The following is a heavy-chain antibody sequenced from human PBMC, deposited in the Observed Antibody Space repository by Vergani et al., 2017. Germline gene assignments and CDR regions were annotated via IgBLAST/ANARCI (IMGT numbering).Heavy chain of an antibody. CDR2: IIPMFGTT. Sequence: QVQLVQSGAEVKKPGSSVKVSCKASGGTFSNFAINWVRQAPGQGLEWMGGIIPMFGTTNYAQKLQGRVTITADESTSTAYMELSSLRSEDTAVYYCASVSGSPGWGQGTLVTVSS. CDR1: GGTFSNFA. CDR3: ASVSGSPG. D-gene: IGHD1-26*01. J-gene: IGHJ4*02. V-gene: IGHV1-69*01.